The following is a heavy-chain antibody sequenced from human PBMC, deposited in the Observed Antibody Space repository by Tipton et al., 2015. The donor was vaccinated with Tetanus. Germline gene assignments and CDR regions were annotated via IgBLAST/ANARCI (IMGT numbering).Heavy chain of an antibody. J-gene: IGHJ5*02. CDR2: IHPGDSDT. CDR3: ARRRSNTNSFFWFDP. Sequence: VQLVQSGAEVKKPGESLKISCEASGYSFSSYYIAWVRQMPGGGLEWIGFIHPGDSDTSYSPSFQGRVPISADPSINTADLQWTSLTDSDPAVYYCARRRSNTNSFFWFDPWGQGSPVIVSS. D-gene: IGHD3-3*02. CDR1: GYSFSSYY. V-gene: IGHV5-51*01.